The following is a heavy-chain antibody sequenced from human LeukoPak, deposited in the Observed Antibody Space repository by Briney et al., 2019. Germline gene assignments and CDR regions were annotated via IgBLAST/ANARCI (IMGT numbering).Heavy chain of an antibody. J-gene: IGHJ5*02. Sequence: TSETLSLTCTVSGGSISSSSYYWGWIRQPPGKGLEGIGSIYYSGNTYYNPSLKSRVTISVDTSKNQSSLKLSSVTAADTAVYYCARDGGSSWYRAWFDPWGQGTLVTVSS. V-gene: IGHV4-39*07. CDR3: ARDGGSSWYRAWFDP. CDR2: IYYSGNT. CDR1: GGSISSSSYY. D-gene: IGHD6-13*01.